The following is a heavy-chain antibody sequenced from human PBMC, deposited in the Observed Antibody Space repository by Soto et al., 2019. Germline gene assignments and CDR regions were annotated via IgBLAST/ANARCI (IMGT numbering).Heavy chain of an antibody. CDR2: IYYSGST. D-gene: IGHD3-3*01. Sequence: SETLSLTCAVYGGSFNTYYWSWIRQHPGKGLEWIGYIYYSGSTYYNPSLKSRVTISVDTSKNQFSLKLSSVTAADTAVYYCARESGCDFWSGFTGGMDVWGQGATVTVSS. CDR3: ARESGCDFWSGFTGGMDV. CDR1: GGSFNTYY. J-gene: IGHJ6*02. V-gene: IGHV4-31*11.